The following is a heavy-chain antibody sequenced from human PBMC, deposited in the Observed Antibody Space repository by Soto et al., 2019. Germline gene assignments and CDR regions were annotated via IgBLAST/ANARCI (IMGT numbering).Heavy chain of an antibody. D-gene: IGHD2-8*01. J-gene: IGHJ6*02. CDR1: GFTCSNYG. CDR2: VSANNGHT. V-gene: IGHV1-18*01. CDR3: ARDIESVTAKHFFYYYAMDV. Sequence: ASGKVCCKASGFTCSNYGLNWVRQAPGQGLEWMGWVSANNGHTNYAQNLQGRVSMTTDTSTSTAYMELRGLRFDDTAVYYCARDIESVTAKHFFYYYAMDVWGQGTTVTVSS.